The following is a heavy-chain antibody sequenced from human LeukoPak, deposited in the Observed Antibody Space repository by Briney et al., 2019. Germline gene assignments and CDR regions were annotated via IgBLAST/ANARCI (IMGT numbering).Heavy chain of an antibody. CDR1: GCSISSYY. D-gene: IGHD3-10*01. CDR3: ARDYSSGSYYPLYYNYYYMDV. CDR2: IYNSGSN. J-gene: IGHJ6*03. Sequence: SETLSLTCTVSGCSISSYYWSWIRQPAGKGLEWIRRIYNSGSNNYTPSLESRVTMSVDTSKNQLSLKLSSVTAADTAVYYCARDYSSGSYYPLYYNYYYMDVWGKGTTVTVSS. V-gene: IGHV4-4*07.